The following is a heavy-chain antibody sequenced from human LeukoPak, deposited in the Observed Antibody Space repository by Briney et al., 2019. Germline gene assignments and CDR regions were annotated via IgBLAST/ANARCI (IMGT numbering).Heavy chain of an antibody. Sequence: PGGSLRVSCVVSGFTFSRYWMSWVRQAPGKGLEWVANIKEEGNEKHYVDSVKGRFTISRDNAKNSLYLQMNSLRAEDTAVYYCASLVGYYRGSESNNWLDPWGQGTLVTVSS. J-gene: IGHJ5*02. CDR1: GFTFSRYW. CDR2: IKEEGNEK. CDR3: ASLVGYYRGSESNNWLDP. D-gene: IGHD3-10*01. V-gene: IGHV3-7*01.